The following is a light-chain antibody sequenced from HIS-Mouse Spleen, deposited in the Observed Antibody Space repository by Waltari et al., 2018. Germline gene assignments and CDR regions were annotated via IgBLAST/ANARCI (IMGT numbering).Light chain of an antibody. CDR1: PSVLYSSNNKNY. Sequence: DIVMTQSPDPLAVSLGERAHTHCTSSPSVLYSSNNKNYLAWYQQKPGQPPKLLIYGASTRESGVPDRFSGSGSGTDFTLTISSLQAEDVAVYYCQQYYSSPYTFGQGTKLDIK. CDR2: GAS. V-gene: IGKV4-1*01. CDR3: QQYYSSPYT. J-gene: IGKJ2*01.